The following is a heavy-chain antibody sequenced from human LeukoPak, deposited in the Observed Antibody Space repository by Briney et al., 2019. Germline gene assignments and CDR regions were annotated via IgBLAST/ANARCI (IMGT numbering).Heavy chain of an antibody. J-gene: IGHJ4*02. Sequence: GGSLRLSCAASGFTVSSNYMSWVRQAPGKGLEWVSYISSSSSTIYYADSVKGRFTISRDNAKNSLYLQMNSLRAEDTAVYYCARGEEGYSYGRPPVGYWGQGTLVTVSS. V-gene: IGHV3-48*01. CDR2: ISSSSSTI. D-gene: IGHD5-18*01. CDR3: ARGEEGYSYGRPPVGY. CDR1: GFTVSSNY.